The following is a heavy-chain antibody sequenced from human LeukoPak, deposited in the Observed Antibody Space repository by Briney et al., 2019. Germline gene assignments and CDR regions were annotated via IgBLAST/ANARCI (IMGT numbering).Heavy chain of an antibody. Sequence: GGSLRLSCAASGFTFSSYAMSWVRQAPGDWLGWVSAIIGSGGSTYYADSVKGRFTISRDNSKNTLYRQMNSLRAEDTAVYYCAKHLTPGNTVVTPVSYWGQGTLVTVSS. CDR1: GFTFSSYA. J-gene: IGHJ4*02. V-gene: IGHV3-23*01. CDR2: IIGSGGST. D-gene: IGHD4-23*01. CDR3: AKHLTPGNTVVTPVSY.